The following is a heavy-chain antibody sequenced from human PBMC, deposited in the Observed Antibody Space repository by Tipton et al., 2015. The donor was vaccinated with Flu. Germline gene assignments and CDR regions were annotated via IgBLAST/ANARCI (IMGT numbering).Heavy chain of an antibody. D-gene: IGHD3-10*01. CDR1: GASISSGGYS. Sequence: TLSLTCSVSGASISSGGYSWSWIRQPPGKGLEWIGYIYHSGTTYYNPSLKSRVTMSVDTSKNQFSLKMSSVTAADTAVYYCARFSVRGESDYWGQGTLVTVSS. V-gene: IGHV4-30-2*01. CDR3: ARFSVRGESDY. CDR2: IYHSGTT. J-gene: IGHJ4*02.